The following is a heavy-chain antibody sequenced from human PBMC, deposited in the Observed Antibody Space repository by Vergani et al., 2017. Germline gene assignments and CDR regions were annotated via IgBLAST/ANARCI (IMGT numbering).Heavy chain of an antibody. CDR2: ISSSGSTI. J-gene: IGHJ6*03. Sequence: EVQLVESGGGLVQPGGSLRLSCAASGFTFSSYEMNWVRQAPGKGLEWVSYISSSGSTIYYADSVKGRFTISRDNAKNSLYLQMNSLRAEDTAVYYCARTGNWAAAGTLYYYYYMDVWGKGTTVTVSS. CDR3: ARTGNWAAAGTLYYYYYMDV. V-gene: IGHV3-48*03. CDR1: GFTFSSYE. D-gene: IGHD6-13*01.